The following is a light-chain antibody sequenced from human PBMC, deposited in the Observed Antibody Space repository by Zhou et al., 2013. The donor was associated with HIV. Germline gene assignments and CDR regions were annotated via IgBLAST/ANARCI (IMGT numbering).Light chain of an antibody. CDR1: QGIGTL. J-gene: IGKJ5*01. Sequence: IQVTQSPSSVSASVGDRVTITCRASQGIGTLLAWYQQKPGEVPKILIYDSSSLQRGVPSRFSGSGSGTDFSLTISGLQPEDFATYYCLQAGSFPITLGQGTRLES. V-gene: IGKV1-12*01. CDR2: DSS. CDR3: LQAGSFPIT.